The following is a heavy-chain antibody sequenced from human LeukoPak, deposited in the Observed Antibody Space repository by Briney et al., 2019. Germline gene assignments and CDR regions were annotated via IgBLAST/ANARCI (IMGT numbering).Heavy chain of an antibody. CDR2: INTNTGNP. J-gene: IGHJ1*01. D-gene: IGHD6-13*01. Sequence: ASVKVSCKASGYTFTTYGMNWVRQAPGQGLEWMGWINTNTGNPTYAQGFTGRFVFSLDTSVSTAYLQISSLKAEDTAVYYCARDHRVWSRRAEYFQHWGQGTLVTVSS. CDR3: ARDHRVWSRRAEYFQH. CDR1: GYTFTTYG. V-gene: IGHV7-4-1*02.